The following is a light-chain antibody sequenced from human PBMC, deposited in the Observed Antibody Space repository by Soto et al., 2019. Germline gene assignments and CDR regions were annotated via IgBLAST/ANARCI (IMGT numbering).Light chain of an antibody. CDR1: QSVSSSF. J-gene: IGKJ1*01. CDR3: QQYESSPWT. Sequence: DIVLTQSPGTVSLSPRERATLYSRSSQSVSSSFVAWFQQKPGQAPRLLIYGTSSRATGIPDRFSGSGSGTDFTLTINGLEPEDFAMYFCQQYESSPWTVGQGTKVDI. V-gene: IGKV3-20*01. CDR2: GTS.